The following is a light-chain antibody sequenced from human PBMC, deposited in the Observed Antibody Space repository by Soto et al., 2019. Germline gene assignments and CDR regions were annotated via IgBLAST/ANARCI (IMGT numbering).Light chain of an antibody. Sequence: QSVLTQPPSASGTPGQRVTISCSGSNSNIGSDTVNWYQQFPGTAPKLLIYSNNRRPSGVPDRFSGSKSGTSAPLAISGLQSDDEADYYCAAWDDSLNGPVFGGGTKLTV. V-gene: IGLV1-44*01. CDR3: AAWDDSLNGPV. J-gene: IGLJ2*01. CDR2: SNN. CDR1: NSNIGSDT.